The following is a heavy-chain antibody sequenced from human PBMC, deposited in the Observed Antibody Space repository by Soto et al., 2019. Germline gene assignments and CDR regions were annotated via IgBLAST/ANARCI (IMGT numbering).Heavy chain of an antibody. CDR3: ARDIRGDAIDL. J-gene: IGHJ3*01. Sequence: EVQLVESGGGLVKPGGSLRLSCAASGFTFSSYSMNWVRQAPGKGLEWVSYISSRSSYIYYGDSVKGRFTISRDNAKNSLHLQMNSLRVEDTAVYYCARDIRGDAIDLWGQGTIVTVSS. CDR1: GFTFSSYS. V-gene: IGHV3-21*01. CDR2: ISSRSSYI.